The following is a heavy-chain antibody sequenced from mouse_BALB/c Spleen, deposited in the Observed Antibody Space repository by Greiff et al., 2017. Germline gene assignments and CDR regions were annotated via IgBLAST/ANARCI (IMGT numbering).Heavy chain of an antibody. CDR2: INPSNGRT. CDR1: GYTFTSYS. Sequence: QVQLQQPGAELVKPGASVKLSCKASGYTFTSYSMHWVKQRPGQGLEWIGEINPSNGRTNYNEKFKSKATLTVDKSSSTAYMQLSSLTSEDSAVYYCARAEVRRVAMDYWGQGTSVTVSS. V-gene: IGHV1S81*02. D-gene: IGHD2-14*01. J-gene: IGHJ4*01. CDR3: ARAEVRRVAMDY.